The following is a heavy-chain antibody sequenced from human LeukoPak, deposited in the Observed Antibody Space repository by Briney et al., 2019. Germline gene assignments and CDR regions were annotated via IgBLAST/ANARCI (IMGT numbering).Heavy chain of an antibody. D-gene: IGHD5-12*01. J-gene: IGHJ4*02. CDR3: ARFGYSGWNLEY. V-gene: IGHV3-7*01. Sequence: GGSLRLSCAASGFSLRDFWMTWVRQAPGKGREWVANINQGGSVKYYVDSVKGRFTISRDDAKSSLYVQMNSLRDEDTAVYYCARFGYSGWNLEYWGQGTLVTVSS. CDR2: INQGGSVK. CDR1: GFSLRDFW.